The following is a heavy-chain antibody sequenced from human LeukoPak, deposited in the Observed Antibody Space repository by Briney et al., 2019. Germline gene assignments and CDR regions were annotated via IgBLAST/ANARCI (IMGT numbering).Heavy chain of an antibody. CDR1: GFTFSSYE. V-gene: IGHV3-48*03. CDR2: ISSSGSTI. CDR3: AREGTYDKDRSYYYYYYMDV. D-gene: IGHD3-22*01. J-gene: IGHJ6*03. Sequence: GGSLRLSCAASGFTFSSYEMNWVRQAPGKGLEWVSYISSSGSTIYYADSVKGRFTISRDNAKNSLYLQMNSLRAEDTAVYYCAREGTYDKDRSYYYYYYMDVWGKGTTVTVSS.